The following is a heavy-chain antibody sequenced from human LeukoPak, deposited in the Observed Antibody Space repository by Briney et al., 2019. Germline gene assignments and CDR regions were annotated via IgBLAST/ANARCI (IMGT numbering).Heavy chain of an antibody. J-gene: IGHJ3*02. Sequence: KTGGSLRLSCAASGFTFSSYSMNWVRQAPGKGLEWVSSISPGSSFIYYADSVKGRFTISRDNAKNSLYLQMNSLRAEDTAVYYCARVDSSGYYLVGACDIWGQGTMVTVSS. D-gene: IGHD3-22*01. CDR2: ISPGSSFI. CDR1: GFTFSSYS. CDR3: ARVDSSGYYLVGACDI. V-gene: IGHV3-21*01.